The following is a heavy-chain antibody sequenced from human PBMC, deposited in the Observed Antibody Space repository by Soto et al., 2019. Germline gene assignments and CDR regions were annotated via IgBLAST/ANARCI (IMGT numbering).Heavy chain of an antibody. D-gene: IGHD1-1*01. V-gene: IGHV1-3*01. Sequence: CTVSGGSISSYYWSWIRPPPGKGLEWMGWINAGNANTKYSQKFQGRVTITRDTSASTVYMELSSLRSEDTAVYYCARDGQLGHNWFDPWGQGTLVTVSS. CDR3: ARDGQLGHNWFDP. CDR1: GGSISSYY. CDR2: INAGNANT. J-gene: IGHJ5*02.